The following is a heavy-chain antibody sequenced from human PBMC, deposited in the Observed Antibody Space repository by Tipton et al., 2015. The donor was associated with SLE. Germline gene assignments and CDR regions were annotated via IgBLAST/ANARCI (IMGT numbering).Heavy chain of an antibody. D-gene: IGHD5-12*01. Sequence: GLVKPSGTLSLTCAVSGGSIISNNWWSWVRQPPGKGLEWIGEIYHSGGTNYNPSLRSRVTISIDKSKKQFSLKLISVTAADTAVYYCARVVGGYDSYYYYMDVWGKGTTVTVSS. J-gene: IGHJ6*03. CDR1: GGSIISNNW. V-gene: IGHV4-4*02. CDR2: IYHSGGT. CDR3: ARVVGGYDSYYYYMDV.